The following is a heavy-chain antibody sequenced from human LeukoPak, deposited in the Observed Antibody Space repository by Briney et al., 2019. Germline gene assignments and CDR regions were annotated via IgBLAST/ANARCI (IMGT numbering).Heavy chain of an antibody. CDR1: GGSIRCYY. CDR2: IYYSGGT. V-gene: IGHV4-59*01. J-gene: IGHJ3*02. D-gene: IGHD7-27*01. CDR3: ARRSPGEAFDI. Sequence: PSETLALTCTVSGGSIRCYYWNWIRPPPGKGLEWIGYIYYSGGTNYNPPLKSRVTISVDTSKNQFSLKLSSVTAADTAVYYCARRSPGEAFDIWGQGTMVTVSS.